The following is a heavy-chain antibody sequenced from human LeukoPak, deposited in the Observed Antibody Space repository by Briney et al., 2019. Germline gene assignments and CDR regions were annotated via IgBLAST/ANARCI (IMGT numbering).Heavy chain of an antibody. CDR1: GFTFSSYG. Sequence: GGSLRLSCAASGFTFSSYGMHWVRQAPGKGLEWVSFISSDGSQKYYADSVKGQFTISRDNSKNTLYLQLNSLRVEDTAVYYCAREHGRSGYFDYWGQGTLVSVSS. V-gene: IGHV3-30*19. CDR2: ISSDGSQK. J-gene: IGHJ4*02. D-gene: IGHD3-22*01. CDR3: AREHGRSGYFDY.